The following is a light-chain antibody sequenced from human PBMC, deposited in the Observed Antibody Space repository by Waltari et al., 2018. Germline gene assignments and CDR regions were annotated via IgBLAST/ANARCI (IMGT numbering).Light chain of an antibody. CDR2: AVN. CDR3: CSYAGTPRVV. V-gene: IGLV2-23*02. CDR1: NNDIGSYNL. J-gene: IGLJ2*01. Sequence: QSALTQPASVSGSPGPSITISCTGTNNDIGSYNLVPWYQQHPGKSPKVIIFAVNKRASGVSNRCSGSKSGNTASLTFSGLHPEDEADYYCCSYAGTPRVVFGGGTKLTVL.